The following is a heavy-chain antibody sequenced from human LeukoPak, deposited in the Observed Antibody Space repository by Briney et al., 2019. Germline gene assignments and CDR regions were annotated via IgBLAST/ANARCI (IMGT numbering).Heavy chain of an antibody. J-gene: IGHJ4*02. Sequence: ESGPTLVNPTQTLTLTCTFSGFSLSTSGVGVGWIRQPPGKALEWLALIYWNDDKRYSPSLKSRLTITKDTSKNQVVLTMTNMDPVDTATYYCAHRRDLFGEMATIGYFDYWGQGTLVTVSS. D-gene: IGHD5-24*01. CDR1: GFSLSTSGVG. V-gene: IGHV2-5*01. CDR2: IYWNDDK. CDR3: AHRRDLFGEMATIGYFDY.